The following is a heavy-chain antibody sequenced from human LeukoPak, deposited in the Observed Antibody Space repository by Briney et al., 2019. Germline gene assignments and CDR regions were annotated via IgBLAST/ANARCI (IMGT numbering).Heavy chain of an antibody. V-gene: IGHV3-11*04. CDR1: GCTFSDYY. J-gene: IGHJ6*03. Sequence: GGSLRLSCAASGCTFSDYYMSWIRQAPGKGLEWWSCISSSGTTIYYADSVKGRFTISRDNAKNSLYLQMHSPRAEDTAVYYCARDSGYQLLSGYFYYMDVWGKGPTVIVSS. CDR3: ARDSGYQLLSGYFYYMDV. CDR2: ISSSGTTI. D-gene: IGHD2-2*01.